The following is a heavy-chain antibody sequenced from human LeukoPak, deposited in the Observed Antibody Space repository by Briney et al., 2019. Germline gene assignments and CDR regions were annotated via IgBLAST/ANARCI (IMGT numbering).Heavy chain of an antibody. J-gene: IGHJ4*02. CDR1: GFTFSSYG. CDR2: ISSSSSYI. D-gene: IGHD6-6*01. CDR3: ARDAGRLLDY. Sequence: GGSLRLSCAASGFTFSSYGMHWVRQAPGKGLEWVSSISSSSSYIYYADSVKGRFTISRDNAKNSLYLQMNSLRAEDTAVYYCARDAGRLLDYWGQGTLVTVSS. V-gene: IGHV3-21*01.